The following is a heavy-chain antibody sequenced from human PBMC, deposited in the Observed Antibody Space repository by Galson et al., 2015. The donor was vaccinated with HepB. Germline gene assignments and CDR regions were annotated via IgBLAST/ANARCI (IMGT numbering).Heavy chain of an antibody. CDR1: GGTFSSYA. D-gene: IGHD3-10*01. V-gene: IGHV1-69*13. J-gene: IGHJ6*03. CDR3: ARAPTPRAYYYYYMDV. CDR2: IIPIFGTA. Sequence: SVKVSCKASGGTFSSYAISWVRQAPGQGLGWMGGIIPIFGTANYAQKFQGRVTITADESTSTAYMELSSLRSEDTAVYYCARAPTPRAYYYYYMDVWGKGTTVTVSS.